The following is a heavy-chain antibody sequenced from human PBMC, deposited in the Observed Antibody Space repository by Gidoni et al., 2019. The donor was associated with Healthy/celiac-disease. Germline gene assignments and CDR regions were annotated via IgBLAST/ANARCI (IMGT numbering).Heavy chain of an antibody. V-gene: IGHV3-43D*03. CDR2: ISWDGGST. Sequence: EVQLVESGGVVVQPGGSLRLSCAASGFTFDDYAMHWVRQAPGKGLEWVSLISWDGGSTYYADSVKGRFTISRDNSKNSLYLQMNSLRAEDTALYYCAKDMNAVGDFWSGYYNYYYYYGMDVWGQGTTVTVSS. J-gene: IGHJ6*02. CDR1: GFTFDDYA. CDR3: AKDMNAVGDFWSGYYNYYYYYGMDV. D-gene: IGHD3-3*01.